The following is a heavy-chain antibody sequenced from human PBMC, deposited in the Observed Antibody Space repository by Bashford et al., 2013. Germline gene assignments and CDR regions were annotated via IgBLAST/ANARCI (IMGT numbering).Heavy chain of an antibody. CDR2: SYYSGIT. D-gene: IGHD6-13*01. V-gene: IGHV4-59*08. CDR3: AGSSGTCKQLATFDY. Sequence: SETLSLTCTVSGGSISSLYWSWIRQPPGKGLEWIGCSYYSGITNSKPSLKSRFTMSVDMSKSQFSLRLTSVTAADTAVYYCAGSSGTCKQLATFDYWGQGTRVTVSS. CDR1: GGSISSLY. J-gene: IGHJ4*02.